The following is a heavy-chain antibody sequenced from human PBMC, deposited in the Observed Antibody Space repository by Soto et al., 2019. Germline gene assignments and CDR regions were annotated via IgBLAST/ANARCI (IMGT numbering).Heavy chain of an antibody. D-gene: IGHD3-22*01. CDR2: IILPFGTP. J-gene: IGHJ6*02. CDR3: ARAAPFYYDSSGYYGPYYSCGMDV. V-gene: IGHV1-69*01. Sequence: VSCKASGGTFSNHAINWVRQAPGQGPEWMGVIILPFGTPNYSQKFQGRVTITADESISTAYMELSSLRSEDTAVYYCARAAPFYYDSSGYYGPYYSCGMDVWGQGPPVSVSS. CDR1: GGTFSNHA.